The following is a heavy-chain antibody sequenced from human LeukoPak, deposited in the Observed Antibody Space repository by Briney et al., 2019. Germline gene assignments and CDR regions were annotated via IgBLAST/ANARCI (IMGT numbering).Heavy chain of an antibody. V-gene: IGHV1-18*01. CDR3: AREDIVVVPAASPHYYYYGMDV. CDR1: GYTFTSYG. CDR2: ISAYNGNT. D-gene: IGHD2-2*01. J-gene: IGHJ6*02. Sequence: ASVKVSCKASGYTFTSYGISWVRQAPGQGLEWMGWISAYNGNTNYAQKLQGRVTMTTDTSTSTAYMELRSLRSDDTAVYYCAREDIVVVPAASPHYYYYGMDVWGQGTTVTVSS.